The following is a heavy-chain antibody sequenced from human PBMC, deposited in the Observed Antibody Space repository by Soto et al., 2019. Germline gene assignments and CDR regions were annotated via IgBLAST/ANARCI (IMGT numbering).Heavy chain of an antibody. V-gene: IGHV3-21*01. CDR3: ARDRGSWMNNDAFDI. CDR2: ISSSSSYI. D-gene: IGHD6-13*01. Sequence: WGSLRLSCAASGFTFSSYSMNWVRQAPGKGLEWVSSISSSSSYIYYADSVKGRFTISRDNAKNSLYLQMNSLRAEDTAVYYCARDRGSWMNNDAFDIWGQGTMVTVSS. CDR1: GFTFSSYS. J-gene: IGHJ3*02.